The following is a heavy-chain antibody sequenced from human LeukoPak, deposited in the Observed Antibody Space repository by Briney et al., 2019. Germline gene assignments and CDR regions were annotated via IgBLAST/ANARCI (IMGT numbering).Heavy chain of an antibody. Sequence: PGGSLRLSCAASGFTFSNAWMSWVRQAPGEGLEWVGRIESKTDGGTTDYAAPVKGRFTISRDDSENTLYLQMNSLKTEDTAVYYCTTRSYYYDSSGYPTALDDYWGQGTLVTVSS. D-gene: IGHD3-22*01. V-gene: IGHV3-15*04. CDR3: TTRSYYYDSSGYPTALDDY. J-gene: IGHJ4*02. CDR1: GFTFSNAW. CDR2: IESKTDGGTT.